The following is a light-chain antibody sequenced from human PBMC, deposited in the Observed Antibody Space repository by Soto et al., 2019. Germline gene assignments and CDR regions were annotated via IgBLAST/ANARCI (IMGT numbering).Light chain of an antibody. CDR3: QQYDRFPYT. V-gene: IGKV1-5*03. CDR2: KAS. J-gene: IGKJ2*01. Sequence: DIQMTQSPSTLSASVGDTVTITCRASQSISNWLAWYQQKPGQAPKLLIHKASTLESGAPSRFSGSGSGTGFTLTISSLQPDDFAPFYCQQYDRFPYTFGQGTKLEIK. CDR1: QSISNW.